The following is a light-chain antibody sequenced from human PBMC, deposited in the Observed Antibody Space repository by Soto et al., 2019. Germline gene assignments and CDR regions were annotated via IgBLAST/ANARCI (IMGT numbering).Light chain of an antibody. V-gene: IGLV2-23*01. Sequence: QSALTKPASVSGSPGQSITISCTGISSDVGSYNLVSWYQQHPGKAPKVMIYEGSKRPSGVSNRFSGSRPGNTASLTISGLQAEDEAHYYCSSYAGSSTHVVFGGGTMLTVL. CDR3: SSYAGSSTHVV. J-gene: IGLJ2*01. CDR1: SSDVGSYNL. CDR2: EGS.